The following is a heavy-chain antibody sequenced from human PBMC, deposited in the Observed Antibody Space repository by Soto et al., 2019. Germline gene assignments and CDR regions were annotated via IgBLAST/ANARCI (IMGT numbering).Heavy chain of an antibody. CDR1: GYTFTSYY. V-gene: IGHV1-46*03. CDR2: INPSGGST. D-gene: IGHD6-13*01. Sequence: QVQLVQSGAEVKKPGASVKVSCKASGYTFTSYYMHWVRQAPGQGLEWMGIINPSGGSTSYAQKCQGRVTMTRDTSTSTVYMELSSRRSEDTAVYYCARNPGIAAAATERFDPWGQGTLVTVS. CDR3: ARNPGIAAAATERFDP. J-gene: IGHJ5*02.